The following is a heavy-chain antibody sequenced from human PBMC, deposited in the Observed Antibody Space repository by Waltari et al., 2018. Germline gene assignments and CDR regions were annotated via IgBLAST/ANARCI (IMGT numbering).Heavy chain of an antibody. CDR2: IRHDEGT. CDR3: ARGTATGTTDLAH. D-gene: IGHD1-1*01. V-gene: IGHV4-38-2*02. CDR1: GHSVSSGYY. J-gene: IGHJ4*02. Sequence: QVQLQESGPGLVKPSETLSLTCPVSGHSVSSGYYWGWIRQPPGKELEWIGSIRHDEGTYYKPSLRRRVTISVDTSKNQFSLNLRSVTAADTAVHYCARGTATGTTDLAHWGQGALVTVSS.